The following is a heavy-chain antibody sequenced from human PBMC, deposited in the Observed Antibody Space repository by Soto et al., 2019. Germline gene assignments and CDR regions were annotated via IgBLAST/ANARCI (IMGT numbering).Heavy chain of an antibody. V-gene: IGHV4-30-4*01. Sequence: TLSLTCTVSGGSISSGDYYWSWIRQPPGKGLEWIGYIYYSGSTYCNPSLKSRVTISVDTSKNQFSLKLSSVTAADTAVYYCARDQTRYYGMDVWGQGTTVTVSS. CDR2: IYYSGST. CDR1: GGSISSGDYY. CDR3: ARDQTRYYGMDV. J-gene: IGHJ6*02.